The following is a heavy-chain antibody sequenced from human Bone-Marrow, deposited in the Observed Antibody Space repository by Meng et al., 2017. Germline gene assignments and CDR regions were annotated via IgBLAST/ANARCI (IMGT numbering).Heavy chain of an antibody. CDR3: ARALQGRNVLLWFGELIND. V-gene: IGHV1-69*02. J-gene: IGHJ4*02. CDR1: AGTFSSYT. CDR2: IITILGIA. D-gene: IGHD3-10*01. Sequence: SAKVFSKASAGTFSSYTISWVRHPPVQGLEWMGRIITILGIANYAQKFQGRVTITADKSTSTAYMELSSPRSEDTAVYYCARALQGRNVLLWFGELINDWGQGTLVTVSS.